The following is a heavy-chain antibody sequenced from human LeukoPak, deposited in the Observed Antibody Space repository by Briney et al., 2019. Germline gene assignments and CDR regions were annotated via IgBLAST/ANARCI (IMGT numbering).Heavy chain of an antibody. V-gene: IGHV4-39*07. CDR3: ARTSYSSGDY. D-gene: IGHD6-19*01. CDR2: IYYSGST. Sequence: PSETLSLTCTVSGGSTSSGSYNWGWIRQPPGKGLEWIGSIYYSGSTYYNPSLKSRVTISVDTSKNQFSLKLSSVTAADTAVYYCARTSYSSGDYWGQGTLVTISS. CDR1: GGSTSSGSYN. J-gene: IGHJ4*02.